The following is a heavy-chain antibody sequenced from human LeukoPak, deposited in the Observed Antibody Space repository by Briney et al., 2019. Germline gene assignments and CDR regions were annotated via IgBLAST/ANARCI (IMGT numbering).Heavy chain of an antibody. V-gene: IGHV1-8*01. CDR2: MNPNSGNT. D-gene: IGHD6-13*01. Sequence: ASVTVSCTASGYTFTSYDINWVRQAPGQGLEWMGWMNPNSGNTGYAQTFQGRVTMTRNTSISTAYMELSSLRSEDTAVYYCARARLTSRRAYSSSLSWFDPWGQGTLVTVSS. CDR3: ARARLTSRRAYSSSLSWFDP. CDR1: GYTFTSYD. J-gene: IGHJ5*02.